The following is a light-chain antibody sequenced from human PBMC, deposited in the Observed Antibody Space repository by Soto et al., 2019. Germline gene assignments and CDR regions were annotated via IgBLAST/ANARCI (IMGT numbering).Light chain of an antibody. J-gene: IGLJ1*01. CDR1: SANIGAGYD. V-gene: IGLV1-40*01. Sequence: QSVLTQPPSVSGSPGQSVRSSCTGISANIGAGYDVHWYQQLPGTAPKLLIYGNSNRPSGVPDRFSASKSGTSASLAITGLQAEDEADYYCQSYDSSLSVFYVFGTGTKVTVL. CDR2: GNS. CDR3: QSYDSSLSVFYV.